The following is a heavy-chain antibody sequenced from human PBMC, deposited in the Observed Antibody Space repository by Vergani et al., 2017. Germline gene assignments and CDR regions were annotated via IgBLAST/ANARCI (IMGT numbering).Heavy chain of an antibody. CDR1: GDSISTRSYA. CDR3: ARDAPALTLNRGALRD. CDR2: VFYGGRT. J-gene: IGHJ4*02. Sequence: QMQLQESGPGLVKPSETLSLSCTVSGDSISTRSYALGWIRQPPGKTREWIGTVFYGGRTSYNPSLKSRVTLSLHTTKKQISLHLTSVTAADTAVYYCARDAPALTLNRGALRDWGQG. V-gene: IGHV4-39*02. D-gene: IGHD3-10*01.